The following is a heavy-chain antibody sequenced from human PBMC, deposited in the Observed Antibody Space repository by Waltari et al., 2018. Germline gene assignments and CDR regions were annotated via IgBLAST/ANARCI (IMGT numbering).Heavy chain of an antibody. V-gene: IGHV4-38-2*01. CDR1: GYSISSGYY. J-gene: IGHJ5*02. D-gene: IGHD3-10*01. CDR2: IYHSGST. Sequence: QVQLQESGPGLVKPSETLSLTCAVSGYSISSGYYWGWIRQPPGKGLEWIGSIYHSGSTYYNPSLKSRVTISVDTSKNQFSLKLSSVTAADTAVYYCARHHRGVYWFDPWGQGTLVTVSS. CDR3: ARHHRGVYWFDP.